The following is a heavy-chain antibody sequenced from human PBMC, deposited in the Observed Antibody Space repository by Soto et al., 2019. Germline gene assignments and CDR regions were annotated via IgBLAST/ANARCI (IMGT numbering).Heavy chain of an antibody. Sequence: QVHLVQSGAEVKKPGASVKVSCKGSGYAFTTYGITWVRQAPGQGLEWRGWISAHNGNTNYAQKLQGRATVTRDTSTTTAYMELRSLRSDDTAVYYCARGRYGDYWGQGALVTVSS. V-gene: IGHV1-18*01. CDR1: GYAFTTYG. J-gene: IGHJ4*02. CDR3: ARGRYGDY. D-gene: IGHD1-1*01. CDR2: ISAHNGNT.